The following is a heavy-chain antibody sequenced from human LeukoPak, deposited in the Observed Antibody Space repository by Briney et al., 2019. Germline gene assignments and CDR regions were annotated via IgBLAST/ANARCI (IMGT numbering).Heavy chain of an antibody. CDR2: ISYDGSNK. D-gene: IGHD1-1*01. Sequence: GGSLRLSCAASGFTFSSYGMHWVRQAPGKGLEWVAVISYDGSNKYYADSVKGRFTISRDNSKNTLYLQMNSLRAEDTAVYYCARGAENWNWFDPWGQGTLVTVSS. CDR1: GFTFSSYG. CDR3: ARGAENWNWFDP. J-gene: IGHJ5*02. V-gene: IGHV3-30*03.